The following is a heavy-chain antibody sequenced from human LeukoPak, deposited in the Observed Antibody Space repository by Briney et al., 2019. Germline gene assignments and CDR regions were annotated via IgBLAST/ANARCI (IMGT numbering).Heavy chain of an antibody. D-gene: IGHD1-26*01. CDR2: ISGSRDFI. V-gene: IGHV3-21*06. Sequence: GGSLRLSCAASGFTFNVYAMHWVRQVPGKGPKWISSISGSRDFIYYADSVKGRFTISRDNAKNSLYLDMNSLRVEDTAVYFCVRALVGAAFDTWGQGALVTVSS. CDR3: VRALVGAAFDT. J-gene: IGHJ4*02. CDR1: GFTFNVYA.